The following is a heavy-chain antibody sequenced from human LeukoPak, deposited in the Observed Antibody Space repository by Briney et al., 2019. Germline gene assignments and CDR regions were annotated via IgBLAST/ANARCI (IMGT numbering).Heavy chain of an antibody. Sequence: PGGSLRLSCSASGFTFTSHVMHWVRQAPGKGLQYVSGNSMNVQTTYYAGSVKGRFTISRDSSKNTVYLQMNSLTAEDTAVYYCVREGLERRTNFDYWGQGTLVSVSS. CDR2: NSMNVQTT. CDR3: VREGLERRTNFDY. CDR1: GFTFTSHV. J-gene: IGHJ4*02. D-gene: IGHD1-1*01. V-gene: IGHV3-64D*06.